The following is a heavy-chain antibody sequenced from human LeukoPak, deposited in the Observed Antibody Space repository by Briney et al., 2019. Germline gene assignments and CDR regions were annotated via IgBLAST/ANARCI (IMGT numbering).Heavy chain of an antibody. J-gene: IGHJ4*02. CDR1: GFTFSSYG. D-gene: IGHD5-18*01. Sequence: GTLRLSCAASGFTFSSYGMSWIRQPAGKGLEWIGRIYTSGSTNYNPSLKSRVTMSVDTSKNQFSLKLSSVTAADTAVYYCARGGYSQDYWGQGTLVTVSS. V-gene: IGHV4-4*07. CDR3: ARGGYSQDY. CDR2: IYTSGST.